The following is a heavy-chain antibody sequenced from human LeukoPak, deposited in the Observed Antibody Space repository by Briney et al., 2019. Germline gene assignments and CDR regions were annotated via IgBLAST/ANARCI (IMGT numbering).Heavy chain of an antibody. CDR2: IYYSGST. J-gene: IGHJ6*03. CDR1: GGSISSSSYY. Sequence: SETLSLTCTVSGGSISSSSYYWGWIRQPPGKGLEWIGYIYYSGSTNYNPSLKSRVTISVDTSKNQFSLKLTSVTAADTAVYYCARTVEGYCSGGSCYQYSYYMDVWGKGTTVTVSS. V-gene: IGHV4-61*05. D-gene: IGHD2-15*01. CDR3: ARTVEGYCSGGSCYQYSYYMDV.